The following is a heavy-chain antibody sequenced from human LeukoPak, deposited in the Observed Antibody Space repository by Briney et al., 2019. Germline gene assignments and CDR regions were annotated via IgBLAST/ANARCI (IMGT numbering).Heavy chain of an antibody. V-gene: IGHV4-4*07. CDR1: GGSISSYY. CDR2: IYTSGST. J-gene: IGHJ4*02. D-gene: IGHD2-15*01. Sequence: PSETLSLTCTVSGGSISSYYWSWIRQPAGKGLEWIGRIYTSGSTNYNPSLKSRVTISVDTSKNQFSLKLSSVTAADTAVYYCARLACSGGSCYPPFDYWGQGTLVTVSS. CDR3: ARLACSGGSCYPPFDY.